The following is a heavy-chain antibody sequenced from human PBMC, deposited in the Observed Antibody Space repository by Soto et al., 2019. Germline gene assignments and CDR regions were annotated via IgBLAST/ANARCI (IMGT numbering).Heavy chain of an antibody. J-gene: IGHJ4*02. Sequence: QLLESRGGLVQPGGSLRLSCAASKFTFSTYAMNWVRQAPGKGLEWVSGISASGGSTYYADSVKGRFNISRDNSKNTLYLQMNGLRAEDTAVYYCAKDPALPYGDYQEDYWGQGTLVTVSS. V-gene: IGHV3-23*01. CDR1: KFTFSTYA. CDR2: ISASGGST. D-gene: IGHD4-17*01. CDR3: AKDPALPYGDYQEDY.